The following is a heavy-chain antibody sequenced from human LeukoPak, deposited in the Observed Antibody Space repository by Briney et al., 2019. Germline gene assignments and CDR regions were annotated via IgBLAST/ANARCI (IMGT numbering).Heavy chain of an antibody. V-gene: IGHV1-2*02. D-gene: IGHD5-24*01. CDR3: DSSGERAPTILGGGRAFDF. Sequence: ASVKVSCKASGYTFTGYDMHWVRQAPGQRLEWMGWINPNNGGTNYAQKFQGRVTITRDTSISTAYTELSRLRSDDTAVYYCDSSGERAPTILGGGRAFDFWGQGTMVTVSS. CDR1: GYTFTGYD. J-gene: IGHJ3*01. CDR2: INPNNGGT.